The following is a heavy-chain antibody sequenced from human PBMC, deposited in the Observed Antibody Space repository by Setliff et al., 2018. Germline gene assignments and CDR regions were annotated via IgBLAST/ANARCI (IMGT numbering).Heavy chain of an antibody. CDR1: GYTFTNYY. D-gene: IGHD2-2*01. Sequence: ASVKVSCKASGYTFTNYYIHWVRQAPGQGLEWMGRISAYAQKFQGRVTMTTDTPTSTAYMELRSLRSDGTAVYYCARGPPDFVVVPAAAKFDFWGQGTLVTVS. CDR2: ISA. V-gene: IGHV1-18*04. CDR3: ARGPPDFVVVPAAAKFDF. J-gene: IGHJ4*02.